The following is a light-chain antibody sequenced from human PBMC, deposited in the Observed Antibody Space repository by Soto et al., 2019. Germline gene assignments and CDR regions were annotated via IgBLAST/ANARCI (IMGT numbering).Light chain of an antibody. J-gene: IGKJ2*01. V-gene: IGKV2-28*01. CDR3: MQVLQTPLYT. CDR2: LGS. Sequence: DIVMTQSPLSLPVTPGEPASISCRSSQSLRHSNGYNYLDWYLQKPGQSPQLLIYLGSNRASGVPDRFSGSGSGTDFTLEISRVEPEDVGVYYCMQVLQTPLYTFGQGTKVDIK. CDR1: QSLRHSNGYNY.